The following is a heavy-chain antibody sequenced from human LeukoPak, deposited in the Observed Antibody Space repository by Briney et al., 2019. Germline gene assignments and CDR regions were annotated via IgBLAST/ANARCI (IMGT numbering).Heavy chain of an antibody. CDR3: AKDAGVPSGSGQLYNWLDP. D-gene: IGHD3-10*01. Sequence: GRSLRLSCAASGFTFSTYGIHWVRQAPGRGLEWVAVISYDGTNKYYGDSVRGRFTISREDSKNTLYLQMNSLRAEDTAVYYCAKDAGVPSGSGQLYNWLDPWGQGTLVTVSS. CDR2: ISYDGTNK. J-gene: IGHJ5*02. CDR1: GFTFSTYG. V-gene: IGHV3-30*18.